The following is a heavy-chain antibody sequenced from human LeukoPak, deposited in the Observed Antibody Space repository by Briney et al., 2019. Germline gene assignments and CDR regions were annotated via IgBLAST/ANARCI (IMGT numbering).Heavy chain of an antibody. CDR2: INPNSGGT. CDR3: ARVGYCSSTSCRLYYYYYMDV. Sequence: ASVKVSCKASGYTFTGYYMHWVRQAPGQGLEWMGWINPNSGGTNYAQKFQGRVTMTRDTSISTAYMELSRLRSDDTAVYYCARVGYCSSTSCRLYYYYYMDVWGKGTTVTVSS. D-gene: IGHD2-2*03. V-gene: IGHV1-2*02. CDR1: GYTFTGYY. J-gene: IGHJ6*03.